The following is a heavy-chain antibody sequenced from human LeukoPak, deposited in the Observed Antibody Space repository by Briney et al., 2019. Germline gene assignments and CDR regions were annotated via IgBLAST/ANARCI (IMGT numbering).Heavy chain of an antibody. CDR1: GFTFSSYE. J-gene: IGHJ4*02. V-gene: IGHV3-48*03. Sequence: GGSLRLSCAASGFTFSSYEMNWVRQAPGKGLEWVSYISSSGSTIYYADSVKGRFTISRDNAKNSLYLQMNSLRAEDTAVYYCARAEVGANHSDYWGQGTLVTVSS. D-gene: IGHD1-26*01. CDR2: ISSSGSTI. CDR3: ARAEVGANHSDY.